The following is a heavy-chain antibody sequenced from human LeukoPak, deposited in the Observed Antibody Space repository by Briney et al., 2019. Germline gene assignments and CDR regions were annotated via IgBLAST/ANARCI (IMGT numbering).Heavy chain of an antibody. CDR3: AKAPYYYDSSGYQSWFDP. CDR2: IRYDGSNK. V-gene: IGHV3-30*02. CDR1: GFTFSSYG. Sequence: PPGGSLRLSCAASGFTFSSYGMHWVRQAPGKGLEWVAFIRYDGSNKYYADSVKGRFTISRDNSRNTLYLQMNSLRAEDTAVYYCAKAPYYYDSSGYQSWFDPWGQGTLVTVSS. J-gene: IGHJ5*02. D-gene: IGHD3-22*01.